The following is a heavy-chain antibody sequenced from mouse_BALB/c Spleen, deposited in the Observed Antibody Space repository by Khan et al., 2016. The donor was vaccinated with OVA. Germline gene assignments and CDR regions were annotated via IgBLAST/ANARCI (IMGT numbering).Heavy chain of an antibody. CDR3: AREAYRYDEYYFDY. CDR1: GFTFSSYV. J-gene: IGHJ2*01. CDR2: ISSGGST. D-gene: IGHD2-14*01. V-gene: IGHV5-6-5*01. Sequence: EVHLVESGGDLVKPGGSLKLSCAASGFTFSSYVMSWVRQTPEKRLEWVASISSGGSTYYPDRVKGRFTISRDNARNILSLQMSSLRSEDTAMYYCAREAYRYDEYYFDYWGQGTTLTVSS.